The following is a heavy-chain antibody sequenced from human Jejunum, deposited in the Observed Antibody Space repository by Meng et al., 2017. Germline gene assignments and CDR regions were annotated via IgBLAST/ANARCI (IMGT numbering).Heavy chain of an antibody. D-gene: IGHD3-16*01. CDR2: ISGSSGST. J-gene: IGHJ5*02. V-gene: IGHV3-23*01. Sequence: GESLKISCTASGFTFGSSAMTWVRQAPGTGLEWVSTISGSSGSTYYADSVKGRFTISRDNSKNTLYLQMNSLRAEDTAVYYCAKGYAPWGQGTLVTVS. CDR1: GFTFGSSA. CDR3: AKGYAP.